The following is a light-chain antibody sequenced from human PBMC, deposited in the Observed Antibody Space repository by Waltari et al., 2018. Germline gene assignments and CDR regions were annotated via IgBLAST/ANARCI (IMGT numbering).Light chain of an antibody. CDR2: KVS. Sequence: DVVLTQSPLSLPVTLGQPASISCRSSQSLLSSDGNTYFNWFQQRPGQSPRRLVYKVSNRDSGVPDRFSDSGSGTIFTLRISRVEAEGVGVYYCMQGTLRPWTFGQGTKVEIK. CDR1: QSLLSSDGNTY. CDR3: MQGTLRPWT. V-gene: IGKV2-30*01. J-gene: IGKJ1*01.